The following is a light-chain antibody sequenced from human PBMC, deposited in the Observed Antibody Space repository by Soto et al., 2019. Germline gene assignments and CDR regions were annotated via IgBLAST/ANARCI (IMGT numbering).Light chain of an antibody. J-gene: IGKJ2*02. V-gene: IGKV3-11*01. Sequence: EVVLTQSPATLSLSPGERATLSCRASQSVRNFLAWYQQQPGQAPRLLIYEASNRAAGIPARFSGSGSGTDFTLTISSIEPEDFGVYYCQQRTNWPRGTFGQGTNLEI. CDR3: QQRTNWPRGT. CDR1: QSVRNF. CDR2: EAS.